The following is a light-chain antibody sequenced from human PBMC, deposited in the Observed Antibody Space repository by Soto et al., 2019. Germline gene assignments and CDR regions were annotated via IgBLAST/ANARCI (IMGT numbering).Light chain of an antibody. Sequence: QSALTQPPSASGSPGQSVTISCTGTSSDVGGYNYVSWYQQHPGKAPKLMIYEVSKRPSGVPDRFSGSMSGNTASLTVSGLQAEDEADYYCSSYAGSKVVFGGGTKLTVL. J-gene: IGLJ2*01. V-gene: IGLV2-8*01. CDR3: SSYAGSKVV. CDR2: EVS. CDR1: SSDVGGYNY.